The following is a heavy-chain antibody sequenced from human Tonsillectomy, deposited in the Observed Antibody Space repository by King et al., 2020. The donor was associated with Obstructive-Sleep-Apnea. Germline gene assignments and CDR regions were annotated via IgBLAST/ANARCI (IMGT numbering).Heavy chain of an antibody. CDR1: GFTFSSYD. V-gene: IGHV3-30*02. CDR3: AKERGDHLVPNDAFDV. CDR2: TRHVGGNK. Sequence: VQLVESGGGVVQPGGSLRLSCAASGFTFSSYDMHWVRQAPGKGLEWVGLTRHVGGNKNNGDSVKGRFTNSRDNSKKTLLLQMNGLRAEDTVRYYWAKERGDHLVPNDAFDVWGQGKMVTVSS. D-gene: IGHD6-13*01. J-gene: IGHJ3*01.